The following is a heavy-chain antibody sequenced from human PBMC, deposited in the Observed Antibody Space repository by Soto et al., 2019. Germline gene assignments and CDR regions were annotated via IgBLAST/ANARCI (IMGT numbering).Heavy chain of an antibody. Sequence: GGSLRLSCAASGFTFSSYGMHWVRQAPGKGLEWVAVIWYDGSNKYYADSVKGRFTISRDNSKNTLYLQMNSLRAEDTAVYYCARAPKDYGGSKGIDYWGQGTLVTVSS. CDR1: GFTFSSYG. CDR3: ARAPKDYGGSKGIDY. J-gene: IGHJ4*02. CDR2: IWYDGSNK. V-gene: IGHV3-33*01. D-gene: IGHD4-17*01.